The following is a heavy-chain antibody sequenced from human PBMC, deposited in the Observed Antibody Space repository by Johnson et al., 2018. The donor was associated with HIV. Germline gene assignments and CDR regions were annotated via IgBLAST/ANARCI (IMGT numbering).Heavy chain of an antibody. J-gene: IGHJ3*02. Sequence: QVQLVESGGGVVQPGRSLRLSCAASGFMFSNYGIHWVRQAPGKGLAWVAVISYDGSNNYYADSVKGRFTISRDNSKNTLYLQMNRLRAEDTAVYYCARGDSSGWYGLGAFDIWGQGTMVTVSS. D-gene: IGHD6-19*01. CDR3: ARGDSSGWYGLGAFDI. CDR1: GFMFSNYG. V-gene: IGHV3-30*19. CDR2: ISYDGSNN.